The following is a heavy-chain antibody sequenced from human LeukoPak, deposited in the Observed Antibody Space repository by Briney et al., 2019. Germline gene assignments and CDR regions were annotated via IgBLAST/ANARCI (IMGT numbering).Heavy chain of an antibody. CDR3: ARAFGIAVADY. D-gene: IGHD6-19*01. CDR2: IKQDGSEK. CDR1: GFTFSSYG. V-gene: IGHV3-7*01. Sequence: GGSLRLSCAASGFTFSSYGMNWVRQAPGKGLEWVANIKQDGSEKYYVDSVKGRFTISRDNAKNSLYLQMNSLRAEDTAVYYCARAFGIAVADYWGQGTLVTVSS. J-gene: IGHJ4*02.